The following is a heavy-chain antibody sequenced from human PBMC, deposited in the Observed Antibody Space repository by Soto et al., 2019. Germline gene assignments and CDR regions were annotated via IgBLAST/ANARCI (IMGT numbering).Heavy chain of an antibody. CDR3: ARETTLTYHHFDF. CDR2: ISSSSRTI. D-gene: IGHD4-17*01. V-gene: IGHV3-48*03. CDR1: GFTFSNYE. Sequence: HPGGSLRLSCAASGFTFSNYEMNWVRQAPGKGLEWISYISSSSRTIYYADSVKGRFTISRDNAKNSVYLQMNSLRAEDAAVYYCARETTLTYHHFDFWGHGTLVTVSS. J-gene: IGHJ4*01.